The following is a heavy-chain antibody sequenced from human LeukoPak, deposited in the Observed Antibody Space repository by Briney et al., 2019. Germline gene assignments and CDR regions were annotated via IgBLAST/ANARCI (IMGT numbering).Heavy chain of an antibody. CDR1: GYTFTSYG. V-gene: IGHV1-18*01. Sequence: GASVKVSCKASGYTFTSYGISWARQAPGQGLEWMGWISAYNGNTNCAQKLQGRVTMTTDTSTSTAYMELRSLRSDDTAVYYCAGDHGPINWFDPWGQGTLVTVSS. J-gene: IGHJ5*02. CDR3: AGDHGPINWFDP. CDR2: ISAYNGNT.